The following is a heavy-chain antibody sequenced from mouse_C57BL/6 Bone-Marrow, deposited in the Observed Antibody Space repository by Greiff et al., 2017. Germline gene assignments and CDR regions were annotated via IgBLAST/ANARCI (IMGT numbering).Heavy chain of an antibody. Sequence: EVQLQQSVAELVRPGASVKLSCTASGFNFKNTYMHWVKQRPEQGLEWIGMIDPANGNTKYTQKFQGKATITADTSSNTAYLQLISLTSEDTAIYYCASRLRSYLHYWGQGTSVTVSS. V-gene: IGHV14-3*01. CDR3: ASRLRSYLHY. CDR1: GFNFKNTY. CDR2: IDPANGNT. J-gene: IGHJ4*01. D-gene: IGHD5-5*01.